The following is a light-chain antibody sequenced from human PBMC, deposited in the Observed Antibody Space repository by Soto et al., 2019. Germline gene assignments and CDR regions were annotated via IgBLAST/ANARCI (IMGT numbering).Light chain of an antibody. J-gene: IGLJ2*01. Sequence: QLVLTQSPSASASLGASVKLXXXLXXXXXSYAIAWHQQQPEKGPRYLMKLNSDGSHSKGDGIPDRFSGSSSGAERYLTISSLQSEDEADYYCQTWGTGIRVFGGGTKLTVL. CDR3: QTWGTGIRV. CDR2: LNSDGSH. V-gene: IGLV4-69*01. CDR1: XXXXSYA.